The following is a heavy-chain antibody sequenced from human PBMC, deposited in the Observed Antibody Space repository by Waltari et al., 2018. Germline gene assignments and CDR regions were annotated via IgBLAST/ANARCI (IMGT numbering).Heavy chain of an antibody. V-gene: IGHV1-69*01. J-gene: IGHJ4*02. CDR3: ARVRDYGDYVTEYYFDY. D-gene: IGHD4-17*01. CDR1: GGTFRRYA. Sequence: QVQLVQSGAEVKKPGSSVKVSCKASGGTFRRYAISWVRQAPGQGLEWMGGIIPIFGTANYAQKFQGRVTITADESTSTAYMELSSLRSEDTAVYYCARVRDYGDYVTEYYFDYWGQGTLVTVSS. CDR2: IIPIFGTA.